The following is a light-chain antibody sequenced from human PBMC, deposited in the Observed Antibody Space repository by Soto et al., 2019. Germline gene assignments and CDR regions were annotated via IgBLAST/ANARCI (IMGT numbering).Light chain of an antibody. V-gene: IGLV2-14*01. CDR1: SSDVGDSHY. CDR3: SSYISKDSLVL. CDR2: EVT. J-gene: IGLJ3*02. Sequence: QSALTQPASVSGSPGQSITISCTGTSSDVGDSHYVSWYQQHPGKAPKVIIYEVTNRPSGVSHRFSGSKSGNTASLTISGLQAEDEGAYHCSSYISKDSLVLFGGGTKVTVL.